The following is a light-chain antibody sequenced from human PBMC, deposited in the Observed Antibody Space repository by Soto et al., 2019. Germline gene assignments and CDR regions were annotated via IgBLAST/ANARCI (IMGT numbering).Light chain of an antibody. Sequence: EIVMTQSPATLSVSPGDRATLSCRASQSVDNDLAWYQQKPGQPPRLLIYDASTRATGIPARFSGSQSGTEFTLTFSSLLAEDFAVYSCQQYNNWLLTFGGGTKVEIK. CDR2: DAS. J-gene: IGKJ4*01. V-gene: IGKV3D-15*01. CDR1: QSVDND. CDR3: QQYNNWLLT.